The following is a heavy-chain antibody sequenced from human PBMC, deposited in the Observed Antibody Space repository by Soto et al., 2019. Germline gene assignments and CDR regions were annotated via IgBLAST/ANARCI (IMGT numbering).Heavy chain of an antibody. V-gene: IGHV3-23*01. Sequence: GSLRLSCEASGFTLSDYVMNWVRQGPGKGLEWVSTISTRDDKYYADSVKGRFTISRDTSKNTLFLQMNSLRAEDTALYFCAKDGTTGGQHYFGMDVWGQGTTVTVSS. J-gene: IGHJ6*02. CDR1: GFTLSDYV. CDR3: AKDGTTGGQHYFGMDV. CDR2: ISTRDDK. D-gene: IGHD2-15*01.